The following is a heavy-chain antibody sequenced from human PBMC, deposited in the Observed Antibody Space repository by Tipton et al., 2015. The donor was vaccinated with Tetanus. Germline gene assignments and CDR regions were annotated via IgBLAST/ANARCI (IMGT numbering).Heavy chain of an antibody. V-gene: IGHV4-39*07. J-gene: IGHJ4*02. Sequence: VKPSETLSLSCAVSGVSIRSSSFFWGWIRQPPGKGLEWIGHIFYTGSSHYNPSFESRVTISVDTSRNQFSLNLNSVTAADTAVYYCARGWGSSWYYFDYWGQGILVTVSS. CDR3: ARGWGSSWYYFDY. CDR2: IFYTGSS. D-gene: IGHD6-13*01. CDR1: GVSIRSSSFF.